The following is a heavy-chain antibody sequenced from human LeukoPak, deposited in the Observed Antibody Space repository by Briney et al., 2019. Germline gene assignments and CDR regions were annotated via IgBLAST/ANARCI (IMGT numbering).Heavy chain of an antibody. D-gene: IGHD3-10*01. V-gene: IGHV4-38-2*02. Sequence: SRTLSLTCTVSGYSISSGYYWGWIRQPPGKGLEWIGEINHSGSTNYNPSLKSRLTISVDTSKNQFSLNLSSVTAADTAVYYCARYYGSGSYGFDPWGRGTLVTVSS. CDR3: ARYYGSGSYGFDP. CDR1: GYSISSGYY. CDR2: INHSGST. J-gene: IGHJ5*02.